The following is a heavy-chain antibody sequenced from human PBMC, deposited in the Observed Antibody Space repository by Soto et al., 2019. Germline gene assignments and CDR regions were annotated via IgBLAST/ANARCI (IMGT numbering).Heavy chain of an antibody. J-gene: IGHJ5*02. CDR2: ISYDGSNK. CDR1: GFTFSSYA. CDR3: ARVPARVSSGWGNWFDP. D-gene: IGHD6-19*01. V-gene: IGHV3-30-3*01. Sequence: QVQLVESGGGVVQPGRSLRLSCAASGFTFSSYAMHWVRQAPGKGLEWVAVISYDGSNKYYADYVKGRFTISRDNSKNTLYREMNSLRAEDTAVYYCARVPARVSSGWGNWFDPWGQGSLVTVS.